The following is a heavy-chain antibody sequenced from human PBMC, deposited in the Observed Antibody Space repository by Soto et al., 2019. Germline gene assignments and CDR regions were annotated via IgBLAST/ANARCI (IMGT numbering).Heavy chain of an antibody. V-gene: IGHV2-26*04. D-gene: IGHD6-13*01. J-gene: IGHJ5*02. CDR3: ASTYTTSWYWFDP. CDR2: IFSNDEK. CDR1: GFSLSNAGLG. Sequence: QVTVKESGPVLVKPTETLTLTCTVSGFSLSNAGLGVSWIRQPPGKALEWLAHIFSNDEKSYSTSLKSRLTTSKDTYKSPVLLTMTTMDPVDTATYYCASTYTTSWYWFDPWGQGTLVTVSS.